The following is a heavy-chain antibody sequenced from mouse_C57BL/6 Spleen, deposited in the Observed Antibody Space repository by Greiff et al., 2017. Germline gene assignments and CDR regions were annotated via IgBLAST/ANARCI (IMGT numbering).Heavy chain of an antibody. CDR2: INPNNGGT. J-gene: IGHJ2*01. Sequence: VQLQQSGPELVKPGASVKISCKASGYTFTDYYMNWVKPSHGKSLEWIGDINPNNGGTSYNQKFKGKATLTVDKSSSTAYMELRSLTSEDSAVXYCARSITTVVATVFDYWGQGTTLTVAS. D-gene: IGHD1-1*01. V-gene: IGHV1-26*01. CDR3: ARSITTVVATVFDY. CDR1: GYTFTDYY.